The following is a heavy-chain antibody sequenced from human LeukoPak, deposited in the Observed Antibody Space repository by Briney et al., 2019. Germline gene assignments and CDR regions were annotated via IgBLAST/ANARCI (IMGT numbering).Heavy chain of an antibody. CDR3: ARVWGYYFDY. D-gene: IGHD3-16*01. V-gene: IGHV3-48*03. CDR2: IGSSGSIR. Sequence: GGSLRLSCAASGFTFSSYEMNWVRQAPGKGLEWVSYIGSSGSIRYYADSVKGRFTISRDNAKNSLYLQMNSLRAEDTAVYYCARVWGYYFDYWGQGTLVTVSS. CDR1: GFTFSSYE. J-gene: IGHJ4*02.